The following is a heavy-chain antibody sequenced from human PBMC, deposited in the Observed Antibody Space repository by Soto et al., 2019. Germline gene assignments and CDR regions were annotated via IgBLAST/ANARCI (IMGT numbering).Heavy chain of an antibody. CDR1: GGSISSSNW. V-gene: IGHV4-4*02. J-gene: IGHJ5*02. CDR2: IYHIGST. CDR3: AMKRYIGRWFDP. Sequence: QVQLQESGPGLVKTSGTLSLTCAVSGGSISSSNWWSWVRQPPGKRLEWIGEIYHIGSTNYNPSLNSRVTISVDKSKNQFSLKLSSVTAADTAVYYCAMKRYIGRWFDPWGQGTLVTVSS. D-gene: IGHD1-26*01.